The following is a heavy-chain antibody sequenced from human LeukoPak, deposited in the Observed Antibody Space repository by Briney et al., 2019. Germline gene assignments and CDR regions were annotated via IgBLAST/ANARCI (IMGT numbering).Heavy chain of an antibody. CDR1: GDSVSSNSAA. J-gene: IGHJ4*02. D-gene: IGHD3-10*01. V-gene: IGHV6-1*01. CDR3: AREYYYGSGTYYPSLDY. Sequence: SQTLSLTCAVSGDSVSSNSAAWNWIRQSPSRGLEWLGRTYYRSKWYDDYAESVKSRITINPDTSKNQFSLQLNSVTPEDTAVYYCAREYYYGSGTYYPSLDYWGQGTLVTVSS. CDR2: TYYRSKWYD.